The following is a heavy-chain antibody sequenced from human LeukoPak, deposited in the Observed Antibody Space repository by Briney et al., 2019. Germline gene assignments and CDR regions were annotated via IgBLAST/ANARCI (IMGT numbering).Heavy chain of an antibody. CDR1: GYTFTNYA. Sequence: ASVKVSCKASGYTFTNYAMHWVRQAPGQRLEWMAWINAGNGNTKNSQKFQGRLTITRDTSASTAYMELSSLRSEDTAVYYCARQYYYGSRSYWYFDYWGQGTLVTVSS. V-gene: IGHV1-3*01. J-gene: IGHJ4*02. D-gene: IGHD3-10*01. CDR3: ARQYYYGSRSYWYFDY. CDR2: INAGNGNT.